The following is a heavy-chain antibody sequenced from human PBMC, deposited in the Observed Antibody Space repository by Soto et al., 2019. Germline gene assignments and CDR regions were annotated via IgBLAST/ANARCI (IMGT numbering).Heavy chain of an antibody. J-gene: IGHJ4*02. CDR2: IKNDGSGT. Sequence: EAQLVESGGGLVQPGGSLRLSCAASGFTFSSYWMHWVRQVPGKGPVWVSRIKNDGSGTYYADSVKGRLTMSRDNAKNTVYLQMNSLRAEDTAVYYCVRGDGDYYDGNGYLGRHWGQGTLVTVSS. CDR1: GFTFSSYW. D-gene: IGHD3-22*01. V-gene: IGHV3-74*01. CDR3: VRGDGDYYDGNGYLGRH.